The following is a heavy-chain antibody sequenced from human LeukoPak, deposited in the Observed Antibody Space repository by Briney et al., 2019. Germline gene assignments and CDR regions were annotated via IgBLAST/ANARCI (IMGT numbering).Heavy chain of an antibody. CDR3: ARLSDRDPQHWFDP. J-gene: IGHJ5*02. Sequence: SETLSLTCAVSGASISNNKYFWAWIRQPPGKGPEWIGTVYYIGTTFYNPSLKSRLTLSVDTSKNQFSLKLGSVTAADTSVYYCARLSDRDPQHWFDPWGQGILVTVSS. D-gene: IGHD3-10*01. CDR1: GASISNNKYF. CDR2: VYYIGTT. V-gene: IGHV4-39*01.